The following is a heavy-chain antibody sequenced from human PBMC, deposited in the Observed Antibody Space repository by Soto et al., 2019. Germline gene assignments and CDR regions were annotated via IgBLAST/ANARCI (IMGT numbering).Heavy chain of an antibody. V-gene: IGHV3-74*01. Sequence: VQLVESGGGLVQPGGSLRLSCAASGFTFSGYWMHWVRQVPGKGLEWVSRVKRDGSITNYADSVKGRFTISRDNAKNTLYLQMNSLRAEDTAIYYCVRAYDYWGQGTLVTVSS. CDR3: VRAYDY. CDR2: VKRDGSIT. J-gene: IGHJ4*02. D-gene: IGHD2-21*01. CDR1: GFTFSGYW.